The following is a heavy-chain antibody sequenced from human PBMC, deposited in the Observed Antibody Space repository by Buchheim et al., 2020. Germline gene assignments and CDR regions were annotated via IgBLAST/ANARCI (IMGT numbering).Heavy chain of an antibody. CDR1: GGSISGYY. V-gene: IGHV4-59*01. CDR3: AREFYYGMDV. J-gene: IGHJ6*02. CDR2: FYNSGST. Sequence: QVQLQESGPGLVKSSETLSLTCTVSGGSISGYYWSWIRQPPGKGLEWVGYFYNSGSTNYNPSLKSRVTISVDTSKKQFSLKLSSVTAADTAVYFCAREFYYGMDVWGQGTT.